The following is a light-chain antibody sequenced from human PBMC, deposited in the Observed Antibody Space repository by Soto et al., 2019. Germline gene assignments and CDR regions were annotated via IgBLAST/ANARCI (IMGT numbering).Light chain of an antibody. J-gene: IGKJ1*01. V-gene: IGKV3-15*01. Sequence: EIVMTQSPATLSVSPGERATLSCRASQSVSSSLAGYQQKPGQAPRLLIYGASTRATGIPARFSGSGSGTEFTLTISSLQSEDFAVYFCQQYNEWWTFGQGTKVEIK. CDR2: GAS. CDR1: QSVSSS. CDR3: QQYNEWWT.